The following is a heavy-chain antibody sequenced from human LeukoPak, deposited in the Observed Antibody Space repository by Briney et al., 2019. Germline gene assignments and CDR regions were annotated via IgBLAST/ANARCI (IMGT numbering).Heavy chain of an antibody. V-gene: IGHV3-9*01. J-gene: IGHJ4*02. CDR1: GFTFGDYG. CDR3: VKDRAANLYGSGAFGS. Sequence: GGSLRLSCAASGFTFGDYGIHWVRHAPGKGLEWVSGIDWNSGALGYEDSVKGRFTTSRDNAKNSLYLQMNSLRAEDTALYYCVKDRAANLYGSGAFGSWGQGTLVTVSS. CDR2: IDWNSGAL. D-gene: IGHD3-10*01.